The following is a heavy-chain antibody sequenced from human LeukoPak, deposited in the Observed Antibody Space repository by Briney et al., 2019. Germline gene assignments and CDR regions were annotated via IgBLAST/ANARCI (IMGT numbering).Heavy chain of an antibody. CDR1: GFTFSNYW. J-gene: IGHJ4*02. D-gene: IGHD6-19*01. CDR3: AKGLAIAVAGTIDY. V-gene: IGHV3-74*01. Sequence: PGGSLRLSCAASGFTFSNYWMHWVRQVPGKGLVWVSRINGDGSSTHYADSVKGRFAISRDNAKNTLHLQMNSLRAEDTAVYYCAKGLAIAVAGTIDYWGQGTLVTVSS. CDR2: INGDGSST.